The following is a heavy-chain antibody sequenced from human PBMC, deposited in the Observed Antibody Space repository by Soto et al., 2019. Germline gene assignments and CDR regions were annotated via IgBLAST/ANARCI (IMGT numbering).Heavy chain of an antibody. J-gene: IGHJ5*02. CDR1: GGTFSSYG. V-gene: IGHV1-69*12. D-gene: IGHD3-22*01. Sequence: QVQLVQSGAEVKKPGSSVKVSCKASGGTFSSYGISWVRQAPGQGLEWMGGIIPMFSTANYAQKLQGRVTITADEDTSTAYMELSSLRSEDTAVYYCARGNYDSSGYPVSWGQGTLVTVSS. CDR3: ARGNYDSSGYPVS. CDR2: IIPMFSTA.